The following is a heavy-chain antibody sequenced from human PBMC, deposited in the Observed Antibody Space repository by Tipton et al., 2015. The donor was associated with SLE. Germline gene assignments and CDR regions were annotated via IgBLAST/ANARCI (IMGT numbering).Heavy chain of an antibody. CDR3: ARGTVCSGTSCYANWFDP. J-gene: IGHJ5*02. V-gene: IGHV4-59*08. Sequence: TLSLTCTVSGASIMNYYWSWIRQPPGKGLEWIGYVHDSGRTNYNPSLKSRIAIFLDTSKNEFPLDLTSVTATDTAVYYCARGTVCSGTSCYANWFDPWGQGTLVTVSS. CDR2: VHDSGRT. CDR1: GASIMNYY. D-gene: IGHD2-2*01.